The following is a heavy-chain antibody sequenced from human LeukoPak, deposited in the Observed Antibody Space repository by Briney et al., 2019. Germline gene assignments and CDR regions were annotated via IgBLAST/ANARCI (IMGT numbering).Heavy chain of an antibody. D-gene: IGHD6-19*01. J-gene: IGHJ5*02. CDR3: ARDRGLSGWYSRWFDP. CDR1: GGSISIYY. Sequence: SETLSLTCTVSGGSISIYYWSWIRQPPGKGLEWIGYIYYSGSTNYNPSLKSRVTISVDTSKSQCSLKLSSVTAADTAVYYCARDRGLSGWYSRWFDPWGQGTLVTVSS. CDR2: IYYSGST. V-gene: IGHV4-59*01.